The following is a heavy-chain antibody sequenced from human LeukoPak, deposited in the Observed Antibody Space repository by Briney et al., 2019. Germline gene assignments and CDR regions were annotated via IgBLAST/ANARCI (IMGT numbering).Heavy chain of an antibody. CDR3: VRAVDSYYFDS. Sequence: SETLSLTCAVSSYSISSGYYWGWVRQPPGQGLEWIRSISHSGSTYYNPSFKSRATISIDTSKNQFSLKLNSVTAVDTAMYYCVRAVDSYYFDSWGQGTQVAVSS. CDR2: ISHSGST. V-gene: IGHV4-38-2*01. CDR1: SYSISSGYY. D-gene: IGHD5-18*01. J-gene: IGHJ4*02.